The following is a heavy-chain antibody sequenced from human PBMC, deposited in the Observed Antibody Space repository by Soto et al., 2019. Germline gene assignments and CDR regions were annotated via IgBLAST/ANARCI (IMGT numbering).Heavy chain of an antibody. CDR1: GDSIGSGGYY. CDR3: ARLDGYNSFDY. J-gene: IGHJ4*02. Sequence: QVQLQESGSGLVKPSQTLSLTCAVSGDSIGSGGYYWSWIRQPPGKGLEWIGYIYHNGGTYYNPSLQSRVTISVDRSKNHFSLKLTSVTAADTAVYYCARLDGYNSFDYWGQGTLVTVSS. CDR2: IYHNGGT. V-gene: IGHV4-30-2*01. D-gene: IGHD5-12*01.